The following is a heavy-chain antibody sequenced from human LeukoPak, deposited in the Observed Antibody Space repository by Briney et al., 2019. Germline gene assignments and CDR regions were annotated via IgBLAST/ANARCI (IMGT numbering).Heavy chain of an antibody. CDR3: ATLWDRVAGTTQPLL. CDR2: ISGSGSTI. D-gene: IGHD6-19*01. CDR1: GFTFSSYE. Sequence: VGSLRLSCAASGFTFSSYEMNWVRQAPGKGLEWVSYISGSGSTIYYVDSLKGRFNISRDNANNSLYLQMNSLRVEDTAVYYCATLWDRVAGTTQPLLWGQGTLVTVSS. V-gene: IGHV3-48*03. J-gene: IGHJ4*02.